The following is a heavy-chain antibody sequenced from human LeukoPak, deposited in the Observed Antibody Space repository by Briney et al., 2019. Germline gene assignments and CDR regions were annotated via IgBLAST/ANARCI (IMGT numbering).Heavy chain of an antibody. V-gene: IGHV3-21*01. Sequence: PGGSLRLSCAASGFTFSSYSMNWVRQAPGKGLEWVSSISSSSSYIYYADSVKGRFTISRDNAKNSLYLQMNSLRAEDTAVYYCASAGSDGDYSHFNYWGQGTLATVSS. CDR3: ASAGSDGDYSHFNY. CDR1: GFTFSSYS. D-gene: IGHD4-17*01. CDR2: ISSSSSYI. J-gene: IGHJ4*02.